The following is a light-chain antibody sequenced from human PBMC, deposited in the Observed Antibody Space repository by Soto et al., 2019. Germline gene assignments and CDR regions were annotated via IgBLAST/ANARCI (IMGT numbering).Light chain of an antibody. Sequence: VVMTQYPLSLPVTPGEPASISCGSSQSLLHSNGYNYLDWYLQKPGQSPQLLIYLGSNRASGVPDRFSGSGSGTDFTLKISRVEAEDVGVYYCMQPLQSWTFGQGTKVDI. CDR1: QSLLHSNGYNY. CDR2: LGS. J-gene: IGKJ1*01. CDR3: MQPLQSWT. V-gene: IGKV2-28*01.